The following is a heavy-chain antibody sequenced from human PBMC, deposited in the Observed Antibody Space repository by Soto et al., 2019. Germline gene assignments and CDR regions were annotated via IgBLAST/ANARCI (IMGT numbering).Heavy chain of an antibody. CDR2: ISTYNGNT. Sequence: XSVKVSCKASGYSFTTSGIPLVRQAPGQGLEWMGWISTYNGNTNYSQKLQDRVTLTTDTSTSTAYMELRSLRSDDTAVYYCARRLYGDYDYWGQGTLVTVSS. J-gene: IGHJ4*02. CDR1: GYSFTTSG. V-gene: IGHV1-18*01. D-gene: IGHD4-17*01. CDR3: ARRLYGDYDY.